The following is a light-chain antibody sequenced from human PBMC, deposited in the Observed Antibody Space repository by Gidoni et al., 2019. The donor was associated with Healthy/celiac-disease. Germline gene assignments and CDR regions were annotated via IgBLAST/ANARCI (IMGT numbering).Light chain of an antibody. Sequence: DIQMTQSPSSLSASVGDRVTITCRASQSISSYLNWYQQKPGKAPKLLIYAASSLQSGVPSRFSGSGSGTDFTLTISSLQPEDFATYYCQQSYSTRYTFGQGTKQEIK. V-gene: IGKV1-39*01. CDR1: QSISSY. CDR3: QQSYSTRYT. CDR2: AAS. J-gene: IGKJ2*01.